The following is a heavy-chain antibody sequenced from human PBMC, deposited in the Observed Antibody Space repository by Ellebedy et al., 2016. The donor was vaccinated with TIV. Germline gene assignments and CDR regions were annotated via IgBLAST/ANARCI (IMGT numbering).Heavy chain of an antibody. Sequence: PGGSLRLSCAASGFTFTSYSMNWDRQAPGKGLEWVSSISSTGYYIYYADSVKGRFTISRDDAMSSLFLQMNSLSAEDTAVYYCARSGELDSWGQGTLVTVSS. V-gene: IGHV3-21*01. J-gene: IGHJ4*02. CDR3: ARSGELDS. CDR2: ISSTGYYI. CDR1: GFTFTSYS. D-gene: IGHD1-26*01.